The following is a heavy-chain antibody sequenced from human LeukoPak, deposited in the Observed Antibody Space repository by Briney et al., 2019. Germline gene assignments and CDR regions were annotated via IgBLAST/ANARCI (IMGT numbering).Heavy chain of an antibody. CDR1: GFTCSDYY. CDR2: ISSGGSTI. D-gene: IGHD1-26*01. Sequence: GGSLRLSCEASGFTCSDYYMSWIRQAPGKGLEWVSYISSGGSTIYYADSVKGRFTISRDNAKNSLTLQMNSLRAEDTGVYYCARGGVFTPMAEFDYWGQGALVTVTS. J-gene: IGHJ4*02. V-gene: IGHV3-11*01. CDR3: ARGGVFTPMAEFDY.